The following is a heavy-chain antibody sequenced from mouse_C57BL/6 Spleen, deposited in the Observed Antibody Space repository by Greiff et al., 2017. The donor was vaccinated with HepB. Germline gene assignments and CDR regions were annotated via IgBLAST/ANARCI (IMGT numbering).Heavy chain of an antibody. CDR3: ARHGGLRYYAMDY. Sequence: VMLVESGPGLVAPSQSLSITCTVSGFSLTSYGVHWVRQPPGKGLEWLVVIWSDGSTTYNSALKSRLSISKDNSKSQVFLKMNSLQTDDTAMYYCARHGGLRYYAMDYWGQGTSVTVSS. CDR2: IWSDGST. V-gene: IGHV2-6-1*01. CDR1: GFSLTSYG. D-gene: IGHD2-2*01. J-gene: IGHJ4*01.